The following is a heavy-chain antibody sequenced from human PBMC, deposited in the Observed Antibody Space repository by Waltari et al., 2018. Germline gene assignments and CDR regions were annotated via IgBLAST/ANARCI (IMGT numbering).Heavy chain of an antibody. CDR3: AKDLLYCAGNNCYRGFDY. CDR2: ISASGGNT. Sequence: EVQLLESGGGLVQPGGSLRLSCAASGFTLSSYAMSWVRQGPGKGRGWGPDISASGGNTYYADSVRGRFTISRDTSKNSLYLQMNSLRAEDTALYYCAKDLLYCAGNNCYRGFDYWGQGTLVTVSS. CDR1: GFTLSSYA. J-gene: IGHJ4*02. V-gene: IGHV3-23*01. D-gene: IGHD2-2*02.